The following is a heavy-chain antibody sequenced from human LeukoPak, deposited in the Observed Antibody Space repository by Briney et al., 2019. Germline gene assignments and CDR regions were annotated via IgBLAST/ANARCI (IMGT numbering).Heavy chain of an antibody. CDR2: ISASYGST. V-gene: IGHV3-23*01. J-gene: IGHJ3*01. CDR1: GFTFSTYV. CDR3: AKDYYYDPVDAFDV. D-gene: IGHD3-22*01. Sequence: PGGSLRLSCAASGFTFSTYVMSWVRQAPGKGLEWVSCISASYGSTYYADSVKGRFTISRDNSKNTLYLQMNSLRAEDTAVYYCAKDYYYDPVDAFDVWGQGTMVSVSS.